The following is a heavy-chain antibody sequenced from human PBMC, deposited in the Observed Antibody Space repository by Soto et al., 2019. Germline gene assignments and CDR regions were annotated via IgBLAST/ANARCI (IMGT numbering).Heavy chain of an antibody. D-gene: IGHD3-22*01. V-gene: IGHV3-33*01. J-gene: IGHJ4*02. CDR2: IWYDGSNK. Sequence: PGGSLRLSCAASGFTFSSYGMHWVRQAPGKGLEWVAVIWYDGSNKYYADSVKGRFTISRDNSKNTLYLQMNSLRAEDTAVYYCARGPSRYDSSGYFGFDYWGQGT. CDR1: GFTFSSYG. CDR3: ARGPSRYDSSGYFGFDY.